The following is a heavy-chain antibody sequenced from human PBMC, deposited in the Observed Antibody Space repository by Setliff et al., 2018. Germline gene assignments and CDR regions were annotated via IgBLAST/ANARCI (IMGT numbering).Heavy chain of an antibody. Sequence: SETLSLTCAVYGGSFSGYYWSWIRQPPGKGLEWIGEINHSGSTNYNPSLKSRVTISVDTSKNQFSLKLSSVTAADTAVYYCARGRRSGSYHFPGPPQAFDIWGQGTMVTVSS. CDR1: GGSFSGYY. CDR3: ARGRRSGSYHFPGPPQAFDI. CDR2: INHSGST. J-gene: IGHJ3*02. D-gene: IGHD1-26*01. V-gene: IGHV4-34*01.